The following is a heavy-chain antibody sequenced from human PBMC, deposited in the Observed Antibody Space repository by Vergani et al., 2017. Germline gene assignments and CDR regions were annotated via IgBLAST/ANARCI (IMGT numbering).Heavy chain of an antibody. V-gene: IGHV3-9*02. J-gene: IGHJ5*02. D-gene: IGHD6-6*01. CDR2: ISWNSNSI. Sequence: EVQLEESGGGLVLPGRSLRLSCVASGFTSAGYAMHWVRQAPGKGLEWVSGISWNSNSIGYADSVKGRFTISRDNAKNSLYLQMNSLRAEDTALYYCAKDLGTSSGCGWFEPWGQGTLVTVSS. CDR1: GFTSAGYA. CDR3: AKDLGTSSGCGWFEP.